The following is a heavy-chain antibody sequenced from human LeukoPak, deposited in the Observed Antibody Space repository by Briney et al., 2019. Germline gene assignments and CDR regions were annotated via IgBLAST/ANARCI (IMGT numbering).Heavy chain of an antibody. J-gene: IGHJ4*02. CDR3: ARDLDRGDYGYYFDC. V-gene: IGHV3-21*01. D-gene: IGHD4-17*01. CDR2: ISSSSSYI. Sequence: GGSLRLSCAASGFTFSSYSMNWVRQAPGKGLEWVSSISSSSSYIYYADSVKGRFTISRDNAKNSLYLQMNSLRAEDTAVYYCARDLDRGDYGYYFDCWGQGTLVTVSS. CDR1: GFTFSSYS.